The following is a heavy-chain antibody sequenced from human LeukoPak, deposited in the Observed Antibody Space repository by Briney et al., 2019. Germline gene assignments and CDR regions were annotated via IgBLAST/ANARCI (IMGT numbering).Heavy chain of an antibody. CDR1: GGSISSSSYY. Sequence: SETLSLTCTVSGGSISSSSYYWGWIRQPPGKGLEWIGSIYYSGSTYYNPSFKSRVTISVDTSKNQFTLKLSSVTAADTAVYYCARGVTVPAALVDYWGQGTLVTVSS. CDR3: ARGVTVPAALVDY. V-gene: IGHV4-39*06. D-gene: IGHD2-2*01. J-gene: IGHJ4*02. CDR2: IYYSGST.